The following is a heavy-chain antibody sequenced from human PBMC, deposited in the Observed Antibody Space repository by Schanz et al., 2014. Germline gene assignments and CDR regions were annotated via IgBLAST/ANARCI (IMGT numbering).Heavy chain of an antibody. CDR3: ARDHTTESYYSAGPPIDY. D-gene: IGHD1-26*01. CDR2: ISGSGGST. J-gene: IGHJ4*02. V-gene: IGHV3-23*04. CDR1: GLIFSNYV. Sequence: VQLVDSGGGLVKPGGSLKLSCAASGLIFSNYVMSWVRQAPGKGLEWVSAISGSGGSTYYADSVKGRFTISRDNSKNTLYLQMNSLRAEDTAVYYCARDHTTESYYSAGPPIDYWGQGTLLTVSS.